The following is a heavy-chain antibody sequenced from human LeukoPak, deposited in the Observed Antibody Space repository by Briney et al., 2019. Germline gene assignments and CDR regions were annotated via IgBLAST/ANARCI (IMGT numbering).Heavy chain of an antibody. V-gene: IGHV1-8*01. D-gene: IGHD1-26*01. CDR2: MNPNSGNT. CDR1: GYTFTSYD. Sequence: ASVKVSCKASGYTFTSYDINWVRQATGQGLEWMGWMNPNSGNTGYAHKFQGRVTMTRNTSISTAYMELSSLRSEDTAVCYCARGPHTGSYYLGGYWGQGTLVTVSS. CDR3: ARGPHTGSYYLGGY. J-gene: IGHJ4*02.